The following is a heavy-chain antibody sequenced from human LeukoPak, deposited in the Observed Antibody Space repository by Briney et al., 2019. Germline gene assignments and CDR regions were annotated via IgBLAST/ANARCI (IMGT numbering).Heavy chain of an antibody. CDR3: ARGFGYYDSRGYHNDAFDI. J-gene: IGHJ3*02. CDR2: INPNSGGT. V-gene: IGHV1-2*06. D-gene: IGHD3-22*01. CDR1: GYSFTGYY. Sequence: GASVKVSCKTSGYSFTGYYIHWVRQAPGQGLEWMGRINPNSGGTNYAQKFQGRVTMTRDTSISTAYIDLSSLISDDTAVYYCARGFGYYDSRGYHNDAFDIWGQGTLVTVS.